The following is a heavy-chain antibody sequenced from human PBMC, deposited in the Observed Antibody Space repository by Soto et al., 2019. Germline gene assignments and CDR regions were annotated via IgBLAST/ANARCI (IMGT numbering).Heavy chain of an antibody. Sequence: SAQVSSKACRGRFSTYSITWLQQAPGQGLEWMGRIIPIIGIINYAQKFQGRVTISADKFPGTAYMELTGLRSDDTAVYYCAGARGSRYNDSHDSSYPRGKGTLVTV. CDR2: IIPIIGII. J-gene: IGHJ5*02. CDR3: AGARGSRYNDSHDSSYP. D-gene: IGHD5-12*01. CDR1: RGRFSTYS. V-gene: IGHV1-69*04.